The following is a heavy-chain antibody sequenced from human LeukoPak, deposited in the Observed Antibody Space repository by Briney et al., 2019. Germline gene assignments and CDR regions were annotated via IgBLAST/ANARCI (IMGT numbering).Heavy chain of an antibody. Sequence: SETLSLTCTVSGGSISSGGYYWTWIRQPPGKGLEWIGYIYHSGTTYYNPSLKSRLTMSVDRSKNQFSLKLTFVTAADTAVYYCARDGGVGTYYFNYWGQGTLVTVSS. CDR3: ARDGGVGTYYFNY. CDR2: IYHSGTT. J-gene: IGHJ4*02. CDR1: GGSISSGGYY. D-gene: IGHD3-16*01. V-gene: IGHV4-30-2*01.